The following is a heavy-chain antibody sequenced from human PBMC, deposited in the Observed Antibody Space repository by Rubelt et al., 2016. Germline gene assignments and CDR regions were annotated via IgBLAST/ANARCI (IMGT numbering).Heavy chain of an antibody. V-gene: IGHV4-34*01. Sequence: NHSGSTNYNPSLKSRVTISVDTSKNQFSLKLSSVTAADTAVYYCARIRYCSGGSCYPRAPFDYWGQGTLVTVSS. J-gene: IGHJ4*02. CDR3: ARIRYCSGGSCYPRAPFDY. CDR2: NHSGST. D-gene: IGHD2-15*01.